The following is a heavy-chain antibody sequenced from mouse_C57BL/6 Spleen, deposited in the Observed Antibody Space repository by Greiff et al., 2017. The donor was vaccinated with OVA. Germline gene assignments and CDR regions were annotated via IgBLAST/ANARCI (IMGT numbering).Heavy chain of an antibody. V-gene: IGHV1-64*01. D-gene: IGHD2-12*01. CDR3: ARPLRDYFDY. CDR2: IHPNSGST. CDR1: GYTFTSYW. J-gene: IGHJ2*01. Sequence: VQLQQPGAELVKPGASVKLSCKASGYTFTSYWMHLVKQRPGQGLEWIGMIHPNSGSTNYNEKFKSKATLTVDKSSSTAYMQLSSLTSEDSAVYYCARPLRDYFDYWGQGTTLTVSS.